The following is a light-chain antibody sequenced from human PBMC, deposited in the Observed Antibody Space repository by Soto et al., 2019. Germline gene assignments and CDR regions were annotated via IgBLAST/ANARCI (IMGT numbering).Light chain of an antibody. CDR3: QKYDGAPLT. J-gene: IGKJ4*01. V-gene: IGKV1-39*01. CDR2: AAS. Sequence: DIQMTQSPSSLSASVGDRVIITCRTSQSISTYLNWYQQKPGKAPKLLIYAASSLQTGVPSRFSGSGSGTDFTLTISSLQPEDFATYYCQKYDGAPLTFGGGTKVEIK. CDR1: QSISTY.